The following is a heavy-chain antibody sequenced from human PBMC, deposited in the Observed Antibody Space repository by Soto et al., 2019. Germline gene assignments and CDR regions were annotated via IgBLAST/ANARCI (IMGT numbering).Heavy chain of an antibody. Sequence: GGSLRLSCAASGFTFDDYAMHWVRQAPGKGLEWVSGISWNSGSIGYADSVKGRFTISRDNAKNSLYLQMNSLRAEDTALYYCAKDLIYGCMDVWGKGTTVTVSS. D-gene: IGHD3-10*01. CDR1: GFTFDDYA. CDR3: AKDLIYGCMDV. V-gene: IGHV3-9*01. J-gene: IGHJ6*03. CDR2: ISWNSGSI.